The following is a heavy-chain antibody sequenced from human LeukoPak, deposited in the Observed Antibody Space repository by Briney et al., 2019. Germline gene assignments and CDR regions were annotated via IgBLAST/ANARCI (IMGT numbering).Heavy chain of an antibody. CDR1: GGSIVSHY. CDR3: ARDVGATDSYYFDY. V-gene: IGHV4-4*07. D-gene: IGHD1-26*01. Sequence: SETLSLTCTVSGGSIVSHYWSWIRQPAGKGLEWIGRIYTSGSTNYNPSLKSRVTMSVDTSKNQFSLKLSSVTAADTAVYYCARDVGATDSYYFDYWGQGTLVTVSS. CDR2: IYTSGST. J-gene: IGHJ4*02.